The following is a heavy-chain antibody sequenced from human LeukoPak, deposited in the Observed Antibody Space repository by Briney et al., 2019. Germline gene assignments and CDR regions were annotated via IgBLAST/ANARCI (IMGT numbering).Heavy chain of an antibody. Sequence: ASVTVSCKASGYTFTSYDINWVRQATGQGLEWMGWMNPNSGNTGYAQKFQGRVTMTRNTSISTAYMEVSSLRSEDTAVYYCASLAAAGRAALQKGNYYYYYMDVWGKGTTVTVSS. CDR1: GYTFTSYD. V-gene: IGHV1-8*01. J-gene: IGHJ6*03. CDR2: MNPNSGNT. CDR3: ASLAAAGRAALQKGNYYYYYMDV. D-gene: IGHD6-13*01.